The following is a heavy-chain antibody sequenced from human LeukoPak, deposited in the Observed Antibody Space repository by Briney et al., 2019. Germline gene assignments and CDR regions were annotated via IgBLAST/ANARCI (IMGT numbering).Heavy chain of an antibody. CDR2: ISAYNGNT. CDR3: ARDLYYDSTWFDP. J-gene: IGHJ5*02. CDR1: GYTFTSYG. Sequence: ALVKVSCKASGYTFTSYGISWVRQAPGQGLEWIGWISAYNGNTNYAQKLQGRVTMTTDTSTSTAYMELRSLRSDDTAVYYCARDLYYDSTWFDPWGQGTLVTVSS. D-gene: IGHD3-22*01. V-gene: IGHV1-18*01.